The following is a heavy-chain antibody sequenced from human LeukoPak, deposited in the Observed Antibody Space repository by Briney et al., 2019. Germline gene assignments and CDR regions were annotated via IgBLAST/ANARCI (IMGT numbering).Heavy chain of an antibody. D-gene: IGHD3-22*01. CDR2: IKQDGSEK. Sequence: PGGSLRLSCAASGFTFSSYWMSWARQPPGKGLEWVANIKQDGSEKYYVDSVKGRFTISRDNAKNSLYLQMNSLRAEDTAVYYCARTYYYDSSAHSPIGYWGQGTLVTVSS. J-gene: IGHJ4*02. CDR3: ARTYYYDSSAHSPIGY. V-gene: IGHV3-7*01. CDR1: GFTFSSYW.